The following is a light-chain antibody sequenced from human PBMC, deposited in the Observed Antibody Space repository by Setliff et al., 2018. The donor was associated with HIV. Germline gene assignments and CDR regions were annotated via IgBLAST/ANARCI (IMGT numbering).Light chain of an antibody. CDR1: SSDVGAYNF. CDR2: DVN. CDR3: CSYGVNKSLV. J-gene: IGLJ2*01. Sequence: QSALTQPRSVSGSPGQSVTISCTGTSSDVGAYNFVSWYQQHPGKAPKLIIYDVNKRPSGVPDRFSGSKSGKKASLTVSGLQAEDEAYYHCCSYGVNKSLVFGGGTK. V-gene: IGLV2-11*01.